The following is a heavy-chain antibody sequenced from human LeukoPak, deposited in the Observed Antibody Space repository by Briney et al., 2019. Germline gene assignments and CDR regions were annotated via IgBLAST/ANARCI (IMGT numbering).Heavy chain of an antibody. V-gene: IGHV3-48*01. J-gene: IGHJ4*02. CDR3: ARGGYYFDY. D-gene: IGHD2-15*01. Sequence: GGSLRLSCAAPGFTFSSYSMNWVRQAPGKGLEWVSYISGSSSTIYYADSVKGRFTISRDNAKNSLYLQMNSLRAEDTAVYYCARGGYYFDYWGQGTLVTVSS. CDR1: GFTFSSYS. CDR2: ISGSSSTI.